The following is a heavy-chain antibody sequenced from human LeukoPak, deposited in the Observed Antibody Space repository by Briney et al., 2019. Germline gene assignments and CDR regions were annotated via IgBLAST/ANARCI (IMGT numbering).Heavy chain of an antibody. V-gene: IGHV3-66*01. CDR3: ARAWRWESYFDY. CDR2: IYSGGST. CDR1: GFTVSSNY. Sequence: GGSLRLSCAASGFTVSSNYMSWVRQAPGKGLEWVSVIYSGGSTYYADSVKGRFTISRDNSKNTLYLQMNSLRAEDTAVYYCARAWRWESYFDYWGQGTLVTVSS. D-gene: IGHD1-26*01. J-gene: IGHJ4*02.